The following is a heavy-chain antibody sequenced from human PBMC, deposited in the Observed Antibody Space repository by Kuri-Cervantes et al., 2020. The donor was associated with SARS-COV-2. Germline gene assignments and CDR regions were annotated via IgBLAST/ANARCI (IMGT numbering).Heavy chain of an antibody. CDR2: IYYSGST. D-gene: IGHD7-27*01. J-gene: IGHJ6*03. V-gene: IGHV4-39*07. CDR3: AREFWGPGYYYMDV. Sequence: GSLRLSCTVSGGSISSHYWGWIRQPPGKGLEWIGSIYYSGSTYYNPSLKSRVTISFDTSKNQFSLRLTSVTVADSAVYYCAREFWGPGYYYMDVWGKGTAVTVSS. CDR1: GGSISSHY.